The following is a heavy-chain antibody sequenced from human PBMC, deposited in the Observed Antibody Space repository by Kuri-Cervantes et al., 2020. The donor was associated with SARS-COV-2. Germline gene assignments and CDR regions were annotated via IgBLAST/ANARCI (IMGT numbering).Heavy chain of an antibody. Sequence: GGSLRLSCAASGFTFSSYGMHWVRQAPGKGLEWVAFIRYDGSNKYYADSVKGRFTISRDNAKNSLYLQTNSLRVEDTAVYYCARDRTILDYFDYWGQGTLVTVSS. CDR1: GFTFSSYG. V-gene: IGHV3-30*02. CDR3: ARDRTILDYFDY. J-gene: IGHJ4*02. D-gene: IGHD3-9*01. CDR2: IRYDGSNK.